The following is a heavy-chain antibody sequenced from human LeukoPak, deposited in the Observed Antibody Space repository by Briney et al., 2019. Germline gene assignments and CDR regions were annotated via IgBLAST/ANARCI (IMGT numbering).Heavy chain of an antibody. J-gene: IGHJ6*03. D-gene: IGHD3-10*01. V-gene: IGHV3-53*01. CDR1: GFTVSSNY. CDR2: IYSGGST. Sequence: SGGSLRLSCAASGFTVSSNYMSWVRQAPGKGLEWVSVIYSGGSTYYADSVKGRFTISRDNSKNTLYLQMNSLRAEDTAVYYCARVATGSGYYYMDVWGKGTTVTVSS. CDR3: ARVATGSGYYYMDV.